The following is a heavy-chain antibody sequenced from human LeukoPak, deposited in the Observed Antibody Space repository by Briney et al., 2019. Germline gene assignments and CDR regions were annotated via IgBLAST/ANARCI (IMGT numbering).Heavy chain of an antibody. D-gene: IGHD2/OR15-2a*01. CDR3: ARGENYYFHTDV. J-gene: IGHJ6*03. CDR2: LYSGGDT. Sequence: PGGSLRLSCAASGFSVSDSYMSWVRQAPGKGLEWVSILYSGGDTYYSASVRGRFTISRDNSKNTPYLQMNTLSAADTAVYFCARGENYYFHTDVWGKGATVTVSS. V-gene: IGHV3-66*02. CDR1: GFSVSDSY.